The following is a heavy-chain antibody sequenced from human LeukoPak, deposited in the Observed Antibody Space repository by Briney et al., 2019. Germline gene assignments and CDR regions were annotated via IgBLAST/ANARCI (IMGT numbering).Heavy chain of an antibody. CDR2: ICYSGST. Sequence: PSETPSLTCTVSGGSISGYYWSWIRQPPGKGLEWIGYICYSGSTHYNASLKSRVTISVYTSKNQFSLKLTSVTAADTAAYYCARDGGRDTVDYWGQGTLVTVSS. V-gene: IGHV4-59*01. CDR3: ARDGGRDTVDY. J-gene: IGHJ4*02. D-gene: IGHD3-16*02. CDR1: GGSISGYY.